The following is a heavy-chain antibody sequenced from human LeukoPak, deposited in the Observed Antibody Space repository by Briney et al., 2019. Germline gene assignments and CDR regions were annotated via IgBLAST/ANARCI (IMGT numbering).Heavy chain of an antibody. CDR2: ISSSSYI. V-gene: IGHV3-21*01. CDR1: GFTFSSYS. CDR3: ARRGYDILSFDY. D-gene: IGHD3-9*01. Sequence: PGGSLRLSCAASGFTFSSYSMNWVRQAPGKGLEWVSSISSSSYIYYADSVKGRFTISRDNAKNSLYLQMNSLRAEDTAVYYCARRGYDILSFDYWGQGTLVTVSS. J-gene: IGHJ4*02.